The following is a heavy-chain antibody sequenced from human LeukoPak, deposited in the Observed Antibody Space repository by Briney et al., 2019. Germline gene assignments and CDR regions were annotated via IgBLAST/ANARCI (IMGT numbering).Heavy chain of an antibody. V-gene: IGHV3-48*02. CDR3: ARGIYSNGNMNDY. D-gene: IGHD4-11*01. Sequence: GGSLRLSCAASGFTFNSYNMNWVRQAPGKGLEWVSYISSDSSTIFYADSVKGRFTISRDNVKNSLFLQLNSLRDEDTAVYYCARGIYSNGNMNDYWGQGTLVTVSS. CDR1: GFTFNSYN. J-gene: IGHJ4*02. CDR2: ISSDSSTI.